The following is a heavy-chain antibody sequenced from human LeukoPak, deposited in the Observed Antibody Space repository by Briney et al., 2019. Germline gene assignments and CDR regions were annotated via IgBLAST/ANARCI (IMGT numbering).Heavy chain of an antibody. CDR2: ISHSGST. Sequence: PSETLSLTCAVYGGSFSGYYWSWIRQPPGKGLEWIGEISHSGSTNYNPSLKSRVTISVDTSKNQFSLKLSSVTAADTAVYYCARGRPLTYSSGWYDFDYWGQGTLVTVSS. J-gene: IGHJ4*02. V-gene: IGHV4-34*01. CDR1: GGSFSGYY. D-gene: IGHD6-19*01. CDR3: ARGRPLTYSSGWYDFDY.